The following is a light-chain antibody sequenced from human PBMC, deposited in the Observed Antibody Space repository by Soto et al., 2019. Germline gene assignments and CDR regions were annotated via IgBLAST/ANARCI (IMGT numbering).Light chain of an antibody. V-gene: IGLV2-23*02. CDR2: EVS. CDR1: RSDVGSYNL. Sequence: QSVLTQPASVSGPPGQSITISCTGTRSDVGSYNLVSWYQQYPVKAPKLMIYEVSKRPSGVSNRFSGSKSGNTASLTISGLQAEDEADYYCCSYAGSSFYVFGTGTKVTVL. CDR3: CSYAGSSFYV. J-gene: IGLJ1*01.